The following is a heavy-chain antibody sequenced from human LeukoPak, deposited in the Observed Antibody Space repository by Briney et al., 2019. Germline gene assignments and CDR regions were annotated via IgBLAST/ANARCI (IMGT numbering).Heavy chain of an antibody. CDR3: ARGQTTVTN. D-gene: IGHD4-17*01. J-gene: IGHJ4*02. Sequence: GGPLRLSCAASVFTFSIYWMSCLRQATGKGLECVANIKQDGSEKYYLDSVKGRFTISRDNAKNSLYLQMNSLGAEDTAVYYCARGQTTVTNWGQGTLVTVSS. CDR1: VFTFSIYW. V-gene: IGHV3-7*03. CDR2: IKQDGSEK.